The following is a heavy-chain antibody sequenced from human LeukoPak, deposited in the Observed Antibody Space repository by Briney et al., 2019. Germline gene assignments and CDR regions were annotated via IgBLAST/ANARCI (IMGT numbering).Heavy chain of an antibody. D-gene: IGHD5-18*01. V-gene: IGHV4-34*09. J-gene: IGHJ4*02. CDR2: INHSGST. CDR3: TRGPGDSSGLFNDY. Sequence: ASETLSLTCAVYGGSFSGYYWSWIRQPPGKGLEWIGEINHSGSTYYNPSLKSRVTISVDTSKNQFSLKLSSVTAADTAVYYCTRGPGDSSGLFNDYWGQGTLVTVSS. CDR1: GGSFSGYY.